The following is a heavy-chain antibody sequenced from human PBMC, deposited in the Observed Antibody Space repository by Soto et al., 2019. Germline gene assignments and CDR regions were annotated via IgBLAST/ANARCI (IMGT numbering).Heavy chain of an antibody. V-gene: IGHV3-23*01. J-gene: IGHJ5*02. CDR1: GFTFSDYA. D-gene: IGHD2-15*01. Sequence: EVQLLESGGGLVQPGGSLRLSCAASGFTFSDYAMNWVRQAPGKGLEWVSGSSGSGGDTYYADSVNGRFTISRDNSKNTLYLQMSSLRAEDTAVYLCAKGGCSGVSCGWFDPWGQGTLVTVSS. CDR3: AKGGCSGVSCGWFDP. CDR2: SSGSGGDT.